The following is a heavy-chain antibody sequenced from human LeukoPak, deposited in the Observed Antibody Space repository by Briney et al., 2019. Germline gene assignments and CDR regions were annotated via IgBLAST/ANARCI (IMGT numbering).Heavy chain of an antibody. J-gene: IGHJ4*02. Sequence: PSQTLSLTCTVSGGSISSGDYYWSWIRQPPGKGLEWIGYIYYSGSTYYNPSLKSRVTISVDTSKNQFSLKLSSVTAADTAVYYCAREERYGSGSYYKGRDDYWGQGTLVTVSS. D-gene: IGHD3-10*01. CDR3: AREERYGSGSYYKGRDDY. V-gene: IGHV4-30-4*01. CDR2: IYYSGST. CDR1: GGSISSGDYY.